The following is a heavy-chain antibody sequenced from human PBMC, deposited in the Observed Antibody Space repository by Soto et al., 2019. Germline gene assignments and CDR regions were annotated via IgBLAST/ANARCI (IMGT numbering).Heavy chain of an antibody. Sequence: ASVKVSCKASGYTFTGYDMHWVRQAPGQRLEWMGWINPNSGGTNYAQKFQGWVTMTRDTSISTAYMELSRLRSDDTAVYYCARGGYYDSSGSRNYHYYGMDAWGQGTTVTVSS. V-gene: IGHV1-2*04. CDR2: INPNSGGT. CDR3: ARGGYYDSSGSRNYHYYGMDA. J-gene: IGHJ6*02. CDR1: GYTFTGYD. D-gene: IGHD3-22*01.